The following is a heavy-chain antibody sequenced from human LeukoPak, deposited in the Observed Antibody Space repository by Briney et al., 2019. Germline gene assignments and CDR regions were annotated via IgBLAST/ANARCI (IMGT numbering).Heavy chain of an antibody. V-gene: IGHV3-33*07. CDR1: GFTFNRCW. Sequence: GGSLRLSCVVSGFTFNRCWMNWVRQAPGKGLEWVAVIWYDGSNKYYADSVKGRFTISRDNSKNTLYLQMNSLRAEDTAVYYCARDSRYCSSTSCYDYYYYGMDVWGQGTTVTVSS. D-gene: IGHD2-2*01. CDR3: ARDSRYCSSTSCYDYYYYGMDV. CDR2: IWYDGSNK. J-gene: IGHJ6*02.